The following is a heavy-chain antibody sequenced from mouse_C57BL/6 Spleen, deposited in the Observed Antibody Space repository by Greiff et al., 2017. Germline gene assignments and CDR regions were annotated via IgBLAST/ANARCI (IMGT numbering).Heavy chain of an antibody. CDR2: IYPGDGDT. V-gene: IGHV1-80*01. J-gene: IGHJ2*01. D-gene: IGHD2-4*01. Sequence: QVQLKESGAELVKPGASVKISCKASGYAFSSYWMNWVKQRPGKGLEWIGQIYPGDGDTNYNGKFKGKATLTADKSSSTAYMQLSSLTSEDSAVYFCARELYDYDFDYWGQGTTLTVSS. CDR1: GYAFSSYW. CDR3: ARELYDYDFDY.